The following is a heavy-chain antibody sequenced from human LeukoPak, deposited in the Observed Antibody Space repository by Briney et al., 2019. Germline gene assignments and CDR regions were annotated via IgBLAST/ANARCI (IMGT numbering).Heavy chain of an antibody. V-gene: IGHV1-2*02. D-gene: IGHD3-10*01. CDR1: GYTFTGYY. Sequence: ASVKVSCKASGYTFTGYYMHWVRQAPGQGLEWMGGINPNNGGTNYAQKFQGRVTMTRDTSISTAYMELSRLRSDDTAVYYCARDIGSGSYSSDSWGQGTLVTVSS. CDR2: INPNNGGT. J-gene: IGHJ5*01. CDR3: ARDIGSGSYSSDS.